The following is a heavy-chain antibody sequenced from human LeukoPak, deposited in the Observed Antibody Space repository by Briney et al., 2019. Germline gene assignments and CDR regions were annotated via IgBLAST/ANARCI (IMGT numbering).Heavy chain of an antibody. D-gene: IGHD4-11*01. CDR1: GGTFSSYT. CDR2: IFPILGIA. V-gene: IGHV1-69*02. Sequence: ASVKVSCKASGGTFSSYTISWVRQAPGQGLEWMGRIFPILGIANYAQKFQGRVTITADKSTSTAYMELSSLRSEDTAVYYCARAKKQGTTVTTGWFDPWGQGTLVTVSS. CDR3: ARAKKQGTTVTTGWFDP. J-gene: IGHJ5*02.